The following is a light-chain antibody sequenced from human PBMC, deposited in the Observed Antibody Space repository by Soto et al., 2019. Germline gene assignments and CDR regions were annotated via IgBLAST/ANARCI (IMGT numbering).Light chain of an antibody. J-gene: IGKJ1*01. CDR1: QSVSSN. V-gene: IGKV3-15*01. CDR3: QQYNNWWT. CDR2: GPS. Sequence: EIVMTQSPATLSVSPGERATLSCRASQSVSSNLAWYQQKPGQAPRLLISGPSTRATGIPARFSGSGSGTEFTLTISSLQSEDFAVYYCQQYNNWWTFGQGTKVEIK.